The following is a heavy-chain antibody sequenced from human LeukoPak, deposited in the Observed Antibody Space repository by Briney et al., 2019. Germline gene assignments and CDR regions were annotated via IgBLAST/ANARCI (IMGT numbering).Heavy chain of an antibody. Sequence: PSETLSLTCAVYGGSFSGYYWSWIRQPPGKGLEWIGEINHSGSTNYNPSLKSRVTISVDTSKNQLSLKLSSVTAADTAVYYCARGYCSGGSCQYNDYWGQGTLVTVSS. J-gene: IGHJ4*02. V-gene: IGHV4-34*01. CDR1: GGSFSGYY. CDR2: INHSGST. D-gene: IGHD2-15*01. CDR3: ARGYCSGGSCQYNDY.